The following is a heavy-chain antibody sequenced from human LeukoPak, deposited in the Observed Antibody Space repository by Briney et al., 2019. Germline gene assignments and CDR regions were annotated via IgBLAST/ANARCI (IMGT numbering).Heavy chain of an antibody. CDR2: IYHSGST. CDR1: GDSISSGNYY. Sequence: SETLSLTCTVSGDSISSGNYYWSWIRQPAGKGLEWIGSIYHSGSTYYNPSLKSRVTISVDTSKNQFSLKLSSVTAADTAVYYCAAGPYYDSSGYYPSWGQGTLVTVSS. J-gene: IGHJ4*02. D-gene: IGHD3-22*01. V-gene: IGHV4-38-2*02. CDR3: AAGPYYDSSGYYPS.